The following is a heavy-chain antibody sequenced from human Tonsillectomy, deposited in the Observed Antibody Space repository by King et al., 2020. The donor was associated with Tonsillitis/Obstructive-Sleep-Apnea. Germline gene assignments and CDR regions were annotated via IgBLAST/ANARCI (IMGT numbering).Heavy chain of an antibody. V-gene: IGHV4-34*01. Sequence: VQLQQWGAGLLKPSETLSLTCAVYGGSFSGYYWTWIRQSPGKGLEWIGEIDHSGSTNDNPSLKSRVTMSVDTSKNQFSLKLRAVTAAETAVYYCARGTPETAFDIWGQGTMVTVSS. D-gene: IGHD1-14*01. CDR3: ARGTPETAFDI. J-gene: IGHJ3*02. CDR1: GGSFSGYY. CDR2: IDHSGST.